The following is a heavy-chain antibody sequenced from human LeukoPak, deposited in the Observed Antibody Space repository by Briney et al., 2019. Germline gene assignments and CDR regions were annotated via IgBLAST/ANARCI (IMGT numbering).Heavy chain of an antibody. V-gene: IGHV3-30*03. Sequence: PGGSLRLSCAASGFTFSNYGMHCVRQAPGKGLEWVAGISEDGINKYYADSVKARFTISRDNSNNTLFLQMNNLRADDTAVYYCAIDRETTASGTFDYWGQGALVTVSS. CDR3: AIDRETTASGTFDY. CDR2: ISEDGINK. CDR1: GFTFSNYG. D-gene: IGHD6-13*01. J-gene: IGHJ4*02.